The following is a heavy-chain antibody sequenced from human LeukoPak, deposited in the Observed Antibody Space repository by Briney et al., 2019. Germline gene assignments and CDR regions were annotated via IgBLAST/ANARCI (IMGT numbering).Heavy chain of an antibody. D-gene: IGHD3-10*01. Sequence: SVKVSCKASGGTFISYAISWVRQAPGQGREWMGGIIPIFGTANYAQKFQGRVTTTADESTSTAYMELSSLRSEDTAVYYCARVNMVGGSGSFDYWGQGTLVTVSS. CDR3: ARVNMVGGSGSFDY. V-gene: IGHV1-69*13. J-gene: IGHJ4*02. CDR2: IIPIFGTA. CDR1: GGTFISYA.